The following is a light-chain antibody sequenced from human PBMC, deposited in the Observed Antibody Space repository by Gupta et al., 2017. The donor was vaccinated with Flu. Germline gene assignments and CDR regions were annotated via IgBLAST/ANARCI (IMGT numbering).Light chain of an antibody. CDR3: QSYDSSLSGSV. CDR1: SSNIGAGYD. V-gene: IGLV1-40*01. Sequence: QSVLTQPPSVSGAPGQRVTISCTGSSSNIGAGYDVHWYQQLPGTAPKLLIYGNSNRPSGVPDRFSGSKSGTSASRAITGLQAEDEADYYCQSYDSSLSGSVFGGGIKLTVL. J-gene: IGLJ2*01. CDR2: GNS.